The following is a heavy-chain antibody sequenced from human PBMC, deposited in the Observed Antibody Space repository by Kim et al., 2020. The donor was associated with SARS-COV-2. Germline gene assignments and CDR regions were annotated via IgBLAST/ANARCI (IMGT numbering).Heavy chain of an antibody. CDR3: VKGAWLDY. CDR1: GFSFGTFD. Sequence: GGSLRLSCVASGFSFGTFDMSWVRQAPGKGLKWVSVMKRTDDSTYYAESVKGRFTVSRDSARNTLYLQMNSLRADDTAVYYCVKGAWLDYWGPGTLVTVSS. J-gene: IGHJ4*02. D-gene: IGHD5-12*01. CDR2: MKRTDDST. V-gene: IGHV3-23*01.